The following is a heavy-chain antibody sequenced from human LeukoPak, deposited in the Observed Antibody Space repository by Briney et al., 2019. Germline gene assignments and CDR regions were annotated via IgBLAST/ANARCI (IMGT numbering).Heavy chain of an antibody. V-gene: IGHV3-21*01. D-gene: IGHD2-21*02. J-gene: IGHJ4*02. CDR2: ISSTSSYI. CDR1: GFTFSSYF. Sequence: GGSLRLSCAASGFTFSSYFMNWVRQAPGKGLEWVSAISSTSSYIYYADSVKGRFTISRDNAKNSLYLQMNSLRAEDTAAYYCARALCGGDCYSDWGQGTLVTVSS. CDR3: ARALCGGDCYSD.